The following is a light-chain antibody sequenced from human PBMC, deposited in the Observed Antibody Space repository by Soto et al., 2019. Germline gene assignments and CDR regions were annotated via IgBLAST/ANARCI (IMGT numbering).Light chain of an antibody. CDR2: DVT. CDR1: RSDVGGYNY. CDR3: CSYAGSYTYV. Sequence: QSALTQPRSVSGSPGQSVTISCTGTRSDVGGYNYVSWYRQHPGKAPKLMIYDVTKRPSGVPDRFSGSKSGNSASLTISGLQAEDEADYYCCSYAGSYTYVFGTGTKLTVL. V-gene: IGLV2-11*01. J-gene: IGLJ1*01.